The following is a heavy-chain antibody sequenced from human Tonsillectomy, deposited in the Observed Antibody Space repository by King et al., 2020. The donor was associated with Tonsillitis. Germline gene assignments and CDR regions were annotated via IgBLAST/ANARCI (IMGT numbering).Heavy chain of an antibody. J-gene: IGHJ3*02. CDR2: IYHSGST. CDR3: ARDAGATYYYDSSGLLAFDI. V-gene: IGHV4-4*02. Sequence: QLQESGPGLVKPSGTLSLTCAVSGGSISSSNWWSWVRQPPGKGLEWIGEIYHSGSTNYNPALKRRVTISVDKSKNQFSLNLSSVTAADTAVYYCARDAGATYYYDSSGLLAFDIWGQGTMVTVSS. D-gene: IGHD3-22*01. CDR1: GGSISSSNW.